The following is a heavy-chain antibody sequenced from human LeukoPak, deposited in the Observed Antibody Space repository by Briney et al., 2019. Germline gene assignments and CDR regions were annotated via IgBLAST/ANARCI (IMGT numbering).Heavy chain of an antibody. Sequence: SETLSLTCAVHGGSFSGYYWSWIRQPPGKGLEWIGEINHSGSTNYNPSLKSRVTISVDTSKNQFSLKLSSVTAADTAVYYCARDAYTATGYYPYWGQGTLVTVSS. CDR3: ARDAYTATGYYPY. V-gene: IGHV4-34*01. CDR1: GGSFSGYY. CDR2: INHSGST. D-gene: IGHD3-9*01. J-gene: IGHJ4*02.